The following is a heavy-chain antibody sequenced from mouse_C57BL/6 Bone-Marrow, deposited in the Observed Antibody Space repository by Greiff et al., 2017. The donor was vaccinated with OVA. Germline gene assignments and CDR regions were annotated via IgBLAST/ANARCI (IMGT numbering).Heavy chain of an antibody. J-gene: IGHJ3*01. CDR1: GYTFTDYE. CDR3: TRELTGTLFAY. D-gene: IGHD4-1*01. Sequence: LVESGAELVRPGASVTLSCKASGYTFTDYEMHWVKQTPVHGLEWIGAIDPETGGTAYNQKFKGKAILTADKSSSTAYMELRSLTSEDSAVYYCTRELTGTLFAYWGQGTLVTVSA. CDR2: IDPETGGT. V-gene: IGHV1-15*01.